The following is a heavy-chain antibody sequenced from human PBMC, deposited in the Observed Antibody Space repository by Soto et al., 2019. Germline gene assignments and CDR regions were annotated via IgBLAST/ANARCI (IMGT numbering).Heavy chain of an antibody. CDR2: ISSSSRTI. CDR1: GFTFSSYS. CDR3: AGPGSGYYYYGMDV. V-gene: IGHV3-48*01. Sequence: EVQLVESGGGLVQPGGSLRLSCAASGFTFSSYSMNWVRQAPGKGLEWVSHISSSSRTIYYADSVKGRFTISRENAKNSLYLQMNSLRAEDTAVYYCAGPGSGYYYYGMDVWGQGTTVTVSS. D-gene: IGHD1-26*01. J-gene: IGHJ6*02.